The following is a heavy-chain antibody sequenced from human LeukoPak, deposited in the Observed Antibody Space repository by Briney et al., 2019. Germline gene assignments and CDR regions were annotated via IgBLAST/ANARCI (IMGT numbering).Heavy chain of an antibody. D-gene: IGHD3-22*01. Sequence: SETLSLTCTVSGGSMSSFYWSWIRQPPGKGLEWIGYIYYSGSTNYNPSLKSRVTISVDTSKNQFSLKLSSVTAADTAVYYCARDRYYYDSSSYFSAFDTWGQGTMVTVSS. CDR3: ARDRYYYDSSSYFSAFDT. V-gene: IGHV4-59*01. J-gene: IGHJ3*02. CDR2: IYYSGST. CDR1: GGSMSSFY.